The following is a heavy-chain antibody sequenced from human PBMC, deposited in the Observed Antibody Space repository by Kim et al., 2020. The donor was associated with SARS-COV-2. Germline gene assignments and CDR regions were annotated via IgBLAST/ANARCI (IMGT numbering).Heavy chain of an antibody. CDR2: INAGNGNT. D-gene: IGHD4-17*01. J-gene: IGHJ6*02. CDR1: GYTFTSYA. Sequence: ASVKVSCKASGYTFTSYAMHWVRQAPGQRLEWMGWINAGNGNTKYSQKFQGRVTITRDTSASTAYMELSSLRSEDTAVYYCARDPEVGTVTNNMDVWGQGTTVTVSS. V-gene: IGHV1-3*01. CDR3: ARDPEVGTVTNNMDV.